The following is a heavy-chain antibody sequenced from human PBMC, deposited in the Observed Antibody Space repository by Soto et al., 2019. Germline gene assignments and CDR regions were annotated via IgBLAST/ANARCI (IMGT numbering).Heavy chain of an antibody. CDR1: GFTFDDYV. CDR2: ISWNSGSI. D-gene: IGHD3-10*01. Sequence: EVQLVESGGGLVQPGRSLRLSCAASGFTFDDYVMHWVRQAPGKGLEWVSGISWNSGSIGYADSVKGRFTISRDNAKNSLYLQMNSLRAEDTALYYCAKDGGSGSYNYYYYYMDVWGKGTTVTVSS. J-gene: IGHJ6*03. V-gene: IGHV3-9*01. CDR3: AKDGGSGSYNYYYYYMDV.